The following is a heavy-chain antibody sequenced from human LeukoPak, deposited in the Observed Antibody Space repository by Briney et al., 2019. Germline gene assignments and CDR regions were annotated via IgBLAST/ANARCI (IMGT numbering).Heavy chain of an antibody. Sequence: GGSLRPSCAAAGFTFSSYAMSWVRQAPGKGLEWVSSISGDGRSTYYADSVKGRFTISRDNSKNTLYLQMNSLRAEDTAVYSCAKDEISVVRGVIAGYYGMDVWGQGTTVTVSS. J-gene: IGHJ6*02. D-gene: IGHD3-10*01. CDR1: GFTFSSYA. V-gene: IGHV3-23*01. CDR2: ISGDGRST. CDR3: AKDEISVVRGVIAGYYGMDV.